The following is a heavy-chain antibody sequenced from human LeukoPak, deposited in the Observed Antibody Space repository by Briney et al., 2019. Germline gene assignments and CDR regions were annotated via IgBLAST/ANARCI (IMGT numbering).Heavy chain of an antibody. CDR1: GFTFSSYG. CDR2: ISSSSGYI. J-gene: IGHJ4*02. Sequence: GGSLRLSCAASGFTFSSYGMSWVRQAPGKGLEWVSSISSSSGYIYYADSVKGRFTISRDNAKNSLYLQMNSLRAEDTAVYYCARRAGAYSHPYDYWGQGTLVTVSS. D-gene: IGHD4/OR15-4a*01. CDR3: ARRAGAYSHPYDY. V-gene: IGHV3-21*04.